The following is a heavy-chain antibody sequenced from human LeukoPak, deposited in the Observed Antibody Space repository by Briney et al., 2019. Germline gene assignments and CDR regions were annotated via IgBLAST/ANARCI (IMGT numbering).Heavy chain of an antibody. V-gene: IGHV3-64*02. D-gene: IGHD1-26*01. CDR1: GFTFSDYT. CDR2: ITSNGAYT. J-gene: IGHJ6*03. Sequence: PGGSLRLSCAASGFTFSDYTIHWVRQAPGKRLQSVSAITSNGAYTHYADSVKGRFTISRDNSRNAVFLQMGGLRIEDMAVYYCARVKMGATVSDYYYYYMDVWGKGTTVTVSS. CDR3: ARVKMGATVSDYYYYYMDV.